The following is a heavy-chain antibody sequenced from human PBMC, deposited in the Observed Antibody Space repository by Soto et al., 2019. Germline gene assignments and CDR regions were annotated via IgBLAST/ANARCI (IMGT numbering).Heavy chain of an antibody. V-gene: IGHV4-39*01. CDR3: ARQLVSVTPGYFDY. CDR1: GGSISSSSYY. CDR2: IYYSGST. Sequence: SSETLSLSCTVSGGSISSSSYYWGWIRQPPGKGLEWIGSIYYSGSTYYNTSLKSRVTISVDTSKNQFSLKLSSVTAADTAVYFCARQLVSVTPGYFDYWGQGTLVTVSS. J-gene: IGHJ4*02. D-gene: IGHD2-8*02.